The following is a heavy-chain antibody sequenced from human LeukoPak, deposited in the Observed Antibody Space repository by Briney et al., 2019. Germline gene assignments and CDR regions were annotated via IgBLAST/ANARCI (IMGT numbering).Heavy chain of an antibody. J-gene: IGHJ4*02. V-gene: IGHV1-18*01. Sequence: GASVKVSCKASGYTFTSYGISWVRQAPGQGLGWMGWISTYNVNTNYAQQLQGRVTMTTDTSTSTAYMELRSLRSDDTAVYYCARGLTGTGTTYDYWGQGTLVTVSS. D-gene: IGHD3-10*01. CDR3: ARGLTGTGTTYDY. CDR2: ISTYNVNT. CDR1: GYTFTSYG.